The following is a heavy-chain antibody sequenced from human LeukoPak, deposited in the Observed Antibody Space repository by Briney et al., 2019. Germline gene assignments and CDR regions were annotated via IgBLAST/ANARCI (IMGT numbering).Heavy chain of an antibody. CDR3: ARHSAKIEYYFDY. D-gene: IGHD1-26*01. V-gene: IGHV5-51*01. CDR2: IYPGDSDT. J-gene: IGHJ4*02. Sequence: GESLKISCKGSGYSFTSYWIGWVRQMPGKGLGWMGIIYPGDSDTRYSPSFQGQVTISADKSISIAYLQWSSLKASDTAMYYCARHSAKIEYYFDYWGQGTLVTVSS. CDR1: GYSFTSYW.